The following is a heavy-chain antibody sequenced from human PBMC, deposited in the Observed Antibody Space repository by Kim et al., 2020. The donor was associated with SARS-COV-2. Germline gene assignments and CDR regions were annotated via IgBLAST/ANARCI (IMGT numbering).Heavy chain of an antibody. CDR2: IYTSGST. Sequence: SETLSLTCTVSGGSISSGSYYWSWIRQPAGKGLEWIGRIYTSGSTNYNPSLKSRVTISVDTSKNQFSLKLSSVTAADTAVYYCASASGGSYTYFDYWGQGTLVTVSS. V-gene: IGHV4-61*02. CDR1: GGSISSGSYY. D-gene: IGHD1-26*01. CDR3: ASASGGSYTYFDY. J-gene: IGHJ4*02.